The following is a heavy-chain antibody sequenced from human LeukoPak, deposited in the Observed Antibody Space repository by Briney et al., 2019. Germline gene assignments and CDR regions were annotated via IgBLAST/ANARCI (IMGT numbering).Heavy chain of an antibody. Sequence: ASVKVSCKASGGTFSSYAISWVRQAPGQGLEWMGGIIPIFGTANYAQKFQGRVTITADESTSTAYMELSSLRSEDTALYYCAKVHHSSSWYSHRTVNFDYWGQGTLVTVSS. V-gene: IGHV1-69*01. CDR2: IIPIFGTA. CDR3: AKVHHSSSWYSHRTVNFDY. CDR1: GGTFSSYA. D-gene: IGHD6-13*01. J-gene: IGHJ4*02.